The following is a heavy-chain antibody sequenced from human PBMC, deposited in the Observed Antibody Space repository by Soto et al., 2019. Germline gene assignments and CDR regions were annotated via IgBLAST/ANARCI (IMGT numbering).Heavy chain of an antibody. CDR1: GFTFSSYA. CDR3: ARGYSSSSPGNYGMDV. V-gene: IGHV3-23*01. Sequence: EVQLLESGGGLVQPGGSLRLSCAASGFTFSSYAMSWVRQAPGKGLEWVSAISGSGGSTYYADSVKGRFTISRDNSKNTLYLQMNSLRAEDTAVYYCARGYSSSSPGNYGMDVWGQGTTVTVSS. CDR2: ISGSGGST. D-gene: IGHD6-6*01. J-gene: IGHJ6*02.